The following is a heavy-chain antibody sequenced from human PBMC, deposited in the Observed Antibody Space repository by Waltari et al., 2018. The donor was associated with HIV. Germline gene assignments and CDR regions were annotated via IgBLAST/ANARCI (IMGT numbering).Heavy chain of an antibody. J-gene: IGHJ4*02. CDR1: GYTLTSYY. CDR3: ARSELRFLEWPPRY. V-gene: IGHV1-46*03. Sequence: QVQLVQSGAEVKKPGASVKVSCKASGYTLTSYYIHWVRQAPGQGLEWMGIINPSGARPSYDQKFPGRVTITRETSTSTVYMKLSSLRSEDTAMYCCARSELRFLEWPPRYWGQGTLVTVSS. D-gene: IGHD3-3*01. CDR2: INPSGARP.